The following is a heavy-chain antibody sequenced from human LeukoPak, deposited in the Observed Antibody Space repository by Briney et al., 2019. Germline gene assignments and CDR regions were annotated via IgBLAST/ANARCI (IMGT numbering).Heavy chain of an antibody. Sequence: SETLSLTCTVSGGSISSYYWSWIRQPPGKGLEWIGYIYYSGSTNYNPSLKSRVTISVDTSKNQFSLKLSSVTAADTAVYYCARDSSLVGATKAFDIWGQGTMVTVSS. CDR1: GGSISSYY. CDR3: ARDSSLVGATKAFDI. CDR2: IYYSGST. V-gene: IGHV4-59*12. J-gene: IGHJ3*02. D-gene: IGHD1-26*01.